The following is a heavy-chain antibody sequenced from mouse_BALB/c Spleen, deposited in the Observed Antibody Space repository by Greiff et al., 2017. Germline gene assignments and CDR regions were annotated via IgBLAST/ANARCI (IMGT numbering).Heavy chain of an antibody. CDR1: GYTFTSYV. CDR3: ARKPQDDYDVLWFAY. Sequence: EVQLQESGPELVKPGASVKMSCKASGYTFTSYVMHWVKQKPGQGLEWIGYINPYNDGTKYNEKFKGKATLTSDKSSSTAYMELSSLTSEDSAVYYCARKPQDDYDVLWFAYWGQGTLVTVSA. J-gene: IGHJ3*01. D-gene: IGHD2-4*01. CDR2: INPYNDGT. V-gene: IGHV1-14*01.